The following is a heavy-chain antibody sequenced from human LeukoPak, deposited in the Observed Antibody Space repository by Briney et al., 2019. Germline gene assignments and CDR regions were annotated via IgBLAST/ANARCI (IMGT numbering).Heavy chain of an antibody. V-gene: IGHV3-30*04. J-gene: IGHJ4*02. CDR1: GFTFSSYA. CDR2: ISYDGSNK. Sequence: GGSLRLSGAASGFTFSSYAMHWVRQAPGKGLEWVAVISYDGSNKYYADSVKGRFTISRDNSKNTLYLQMNSLRAEDTAVYYCARARESSGFDYWGQGTLVTVSS. CDR3: ARARESSGFDY. D-gene: IGHD3-10*01.